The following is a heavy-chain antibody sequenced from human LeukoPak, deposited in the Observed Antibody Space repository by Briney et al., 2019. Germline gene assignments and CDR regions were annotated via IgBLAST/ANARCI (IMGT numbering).Heavy chain of an antibody. J-gene: IGHJ4*02. Sequence: SETLSLTCTVSGGSISSYYWSWIRQPLGKGLEWIGNIYYSGSTKYNPSLKSRVTISVNTSKNQFSLRLSSVTAADTAVYFCARSRNYYASGSSFDYWGQGTLVTVSS. CDR1: GGSISSYY. CDR2: IYYSGST. V-gene: IGHV4-59*01. CDR3: ARSRNYYASGSSFDY. D-gene: IGHD3-10*01.